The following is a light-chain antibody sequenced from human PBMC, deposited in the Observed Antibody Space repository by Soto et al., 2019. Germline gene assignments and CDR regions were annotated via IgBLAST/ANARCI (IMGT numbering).Light chain of an antibody. V-gene: IGKV1-39*01. CDR3: QQSYSTLGIT. CDR2: AAS. Sequence: DIQMTQSPSSLSASVGDRVTITCRASQSISSYLNWYQQKPGKAPKLLIYAASNLQSGVPSRFSGSGSGTDFTLTISSLQPEDFAAYYCQQSYSTLGITFGQGTRLEIK. CDR1: QSISSY. J-gene: IGKJ5*01.